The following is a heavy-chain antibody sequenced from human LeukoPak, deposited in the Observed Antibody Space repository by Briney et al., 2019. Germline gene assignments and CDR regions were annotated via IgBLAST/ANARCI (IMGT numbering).Heavy chain of an antibody. V-gene: IGHV3-30-3*01. J-gene: IGHJ4*02. CDR1: GLTFSSYA. Sequence: GGSLRLSCAASGLTFSSYAMHWVRQAPGKGLEWVAVISYDGSNKYYADSVKGRFTISRDNSKNTLYLQMNSLRAEDTAVYYCARNYDSSGYYSPGGYWGQGTLVTVSS. CDR3: ARNYDSSGYYSPGGY. CDR2: ISYDGSNK. D-gene: IGHD3-22*01.